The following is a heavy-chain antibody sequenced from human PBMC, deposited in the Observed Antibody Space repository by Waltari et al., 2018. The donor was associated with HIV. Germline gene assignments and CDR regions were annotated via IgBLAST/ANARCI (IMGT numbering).Heavy chain of an antibody. J-gene: IGHJ3*02. CDR1: GYTFSSYG. Sequence: QVQLVQSGAEVKRPGASVKVSCKTSGYTFSSYGISWVRQAPGQGLEWMGWISSSNINTKYAQNFLGRVTMTTDTSTNTAYLELRSLRSDDTVVYYCVKEGYCSGGSCYSGSLDIWGQGTKVTVSS. CDR3: VKEGYCSGGSCYSGSLDI. CDR2: ISSSNINT. V-gene: IGHV1-18*01. D-gene: IGHD2-15*01.